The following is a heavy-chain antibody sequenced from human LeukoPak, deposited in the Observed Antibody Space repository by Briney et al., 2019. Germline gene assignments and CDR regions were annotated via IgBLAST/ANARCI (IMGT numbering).Heavy chain of an antibody. CDR1: GFTFSSYG. J-gene: IGHJ3*02. V-gene: IGHV3-30*03. CDR2: ISYDGSNK. Sequence: PGGSLRLSCAASGFTFSSYGMHWVRQAPGKGLEWVAVISYDGSNKYYADSVKGRFTISRDNSKNTLYLQMNSLRAEDTAVYYCARVIRPHGTAFDIWGQGTMVTVSS. D-gene: IGHD1-1*01. CDR3: ARVIRPHGTAFDI.